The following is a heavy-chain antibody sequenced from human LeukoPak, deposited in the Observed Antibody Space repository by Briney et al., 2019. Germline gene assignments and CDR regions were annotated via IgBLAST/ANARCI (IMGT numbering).Heavy chain of an antibody. J-gene: IGHJ4*02. V-gene: IGHV3-48*03. CDR2: ISSSGSTI. CDR3: ARPSENYYDSSDCREDY. CDR1: GFTFSSYE. D-gene: IGHD3-22*01. Sequence: PGGSLRLSCAASGFTFSSYEMNWVRQAPGKGLEWVSYISSSGSTIYYADSVKGRFTISRDNAKNSLYLQMNSLRAEDTAVYYCARPSENYYDSSDCREDYWGQGTLVTVSS.